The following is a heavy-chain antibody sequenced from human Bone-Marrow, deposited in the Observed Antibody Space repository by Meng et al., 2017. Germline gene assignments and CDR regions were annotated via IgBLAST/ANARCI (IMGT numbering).Heavy chain of an antibody. J-gene: IGHJ4*02. CDR3: ARGDYSSSPSF. CDR2: TYYRSKWYT. D-gene: IGHD3-22*01. CDR1: GDSVSSNSAA. Sequence: QGQLTQSGPGLGKPPPPLSLPCATSGDSVSSNSAAWHWIRQSPSRGLEWLGRTYYRSKWYTDYAVSVKSRITINPDTSKNQFSLQLNSVTPEDTAVYYCARGDYSSSPSFWGQGTLVTVSS. V-gene: IGHV6-1*01.